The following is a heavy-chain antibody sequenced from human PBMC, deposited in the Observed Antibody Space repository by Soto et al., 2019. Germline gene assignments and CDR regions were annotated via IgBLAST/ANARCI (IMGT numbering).Heavy chain of an antibody. V-gene: IGHV3-53*04. Sequence: EVQSVESGGGLVQPGGSLRLSCVASGFSVSATKYMNWLRQAPDKGLEWVSVIYSGGTYYYADSVKGRFTISRHDSKNTLYLQMDSLRPEDTAVYFCARANDLNAFDMWGQGTMVTVSS. CDR1: GFSVSATKY. J-gene: IGHJ3*02. CDR3: ARANDLNAFDM. CDR2: IYSGGTY.